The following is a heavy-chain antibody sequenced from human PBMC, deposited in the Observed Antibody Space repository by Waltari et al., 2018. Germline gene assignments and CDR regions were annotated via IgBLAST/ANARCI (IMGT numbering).Heavy chain of an antibody. D-gene: IGHD2-2*01. V-gene: IGHV1-8*02. CDR1: GYTFTSYD. CDR3: ARVHCSSTSCYGDAFDI. J-gene: IGHJ3*02. CDR2: MNPNSGNT. Sequence: QVQLVQSGAEVKKPGASVKVSCKASGYTFTSYDINWVRQATGQGLEWMGWMNPNSGNTGYAQKFQGRVTMTRDTSISTAYMELSRLRSDDTAVYYCARVHCSSTSCYGDAFDIWGQGTMVTVSS.